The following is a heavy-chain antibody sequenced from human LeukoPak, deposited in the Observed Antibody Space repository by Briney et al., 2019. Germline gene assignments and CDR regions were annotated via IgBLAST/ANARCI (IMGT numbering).Heavy chain of an antibody. D-gene: IGHD3-22*01. CDR1: GYTFTSYG. J-gene: IGHJ4*02. CDR2: INAGNGNT. V-gene: IGHV1-3*01. Sequence: GASVKVSCKASGYTFTSYGISWVRQAPGQRLEWMGWINAGNGNTKYSQKFQGRVTITRDTSASTAYMELSSLRSEDTAVYYCARNYYDSSGYYFHFDYWGQGTLVTVSS. CDR3: ARNYYDSSGYYFHFDY.